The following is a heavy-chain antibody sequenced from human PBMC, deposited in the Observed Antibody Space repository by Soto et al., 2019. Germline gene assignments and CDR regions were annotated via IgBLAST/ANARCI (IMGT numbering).Heavy chain of an antibody. Sequence: SGGSLRLSCAASGFTVSSNYMSWVRQAPGKGLEWVSVIYSGGSTYYADSVKGRFTISRDNSKNTLYLQMNSLRAEDTAVYYCARDPWGPGDGYNSDAFDIWGQGTMVTVSS. D-gene: IGHD5-12*01. CDR2: IYSGGST. V-gene: IGHV3-53*01. CDR1: GFTVSSNY. CDR3: ARDPWGPGDGYNSDAFDI. J-gene: IGHJ3*02.